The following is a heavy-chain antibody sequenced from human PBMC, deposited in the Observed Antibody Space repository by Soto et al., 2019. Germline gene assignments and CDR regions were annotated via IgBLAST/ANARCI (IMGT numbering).Heavy chain of an antibody. V-gene: IGHV1-69*06. J-gene: IGHJ4*02. Sequence: QVQLVQSGAEVKTPGSSLKVSCTVSGSRFSNYVISWVRQAPGHGLEWLGRIIPIFNSTQYAQKFQGRVTINADKSTNTASLELSSLRSDDTAVYYCAREGRGKKAGYNGLVSLGYWGQGTLVTVSS. CDR1: GSRFSNYV. CDR2: IIPIFNST. D-gene: IGHD2-2*02. CDR3: AREGRGKKAGYNGLVSLGY.